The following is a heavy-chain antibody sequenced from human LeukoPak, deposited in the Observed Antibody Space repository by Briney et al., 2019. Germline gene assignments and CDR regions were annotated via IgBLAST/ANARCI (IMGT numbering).Heavy chain of an antibody. CDR2: IIPIFGTA. J-gene: IGHJ4*02. CDR3: AREDYLETYYFDY. CDR1: GGTFSSYA. Sequence: SVKVSCKASGGTFSSYAISWVRQAPGQGLEWMRRIIPIFGTANYAQKFQGRVTITTDESTSTAYMELSSLRSEDTAVYYCAREDYLETYYFDYWGQGTLVTVSS. V-gene: IGHV1-69*05. D-gene: IGHD1-1*01.